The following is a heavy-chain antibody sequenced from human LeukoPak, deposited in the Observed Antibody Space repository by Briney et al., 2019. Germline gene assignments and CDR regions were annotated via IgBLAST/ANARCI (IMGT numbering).Heavy chain of an antibody. J-gene: IGHJ3*02. V-gene: IGHV6-1*01. CDR1: GDIVSSNSAA. Sequence: SQTLSLTCAISGDIVSSNSAAWNWIRQSPSRGLEWLGRTYYRSKWYNDYAVSVKSRITINPDTSKNQFSLQLNSVTPEDTAVYCCAMSMATLQNAFDIWGQGTMVTVSS. CDR2: TYYRSKWYN. CDR3: AMSMATLQNAFDI. D-gene: IGHD5-24*01.